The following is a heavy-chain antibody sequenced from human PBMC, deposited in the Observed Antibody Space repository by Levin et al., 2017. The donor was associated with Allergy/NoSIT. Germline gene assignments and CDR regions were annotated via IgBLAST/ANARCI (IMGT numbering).Heavy chain of an antibody. CDR3: ARQAPLPAAQGYYFDY. Sequence: SQTLSLTCTVSGGSISSYYWSWIRQPPGKGLEWIGYIYYSGSTNYNPSLKSRVTISVDTSKNQFSLKLSSVTAADTAVYYCARQAPLPAAQGYYFDYWGQGTLVTVSS. CDR2: IYYSGST. D-gene: IGHD2-2*01. J-gene: IGHJ4*02. V-gene: IGHV4-59*08. CDR1: GGSISSYY.